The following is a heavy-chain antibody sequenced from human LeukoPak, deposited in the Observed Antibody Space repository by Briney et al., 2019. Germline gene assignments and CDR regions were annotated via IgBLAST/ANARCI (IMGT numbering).Heavy chain of an antibody. Sequence: PSETLSLTCTVSGYSISSGYYWGWIRQPPGKGLEWIGYIYYSGSTYYNPSLKSRVTISVDTSKNQFSLKLSSVTAADTAVYYCARAYYGSGYYFDYWGQGTLVTVSS. CDR3: ARAYYGSGYYFDY. CDR2: IYYSGST. CDR1: GYSISSGYY. J-gene: IGHJ4*02. V-gene: IGHV4-38-2*02. D-gene: IGHD3-10*01.